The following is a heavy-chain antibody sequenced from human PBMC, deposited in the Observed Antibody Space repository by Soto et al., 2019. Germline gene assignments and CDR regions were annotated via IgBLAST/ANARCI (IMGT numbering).Heavy chain of an antibody. Sequence: SETLSLTCTVSGGSISSSSYYWGWIRQPPGKGLEWIGSIYYSGSTYYNPSLKSRVTISVDTSKNQFSLKLSSVTAADTAVYYCARHSLSEDSGSGSYYNVGWFDPWGQGTLVTVSS. CDR3: ARHSLSEDSGSGSYYNVGWFDP. J-gene: IGHJ5*02. D-gene: IGHD3-10*01. V-gene: IGHV4-39*01. CDR2: IYYSGST. CDR1: GGSISSSSYY.